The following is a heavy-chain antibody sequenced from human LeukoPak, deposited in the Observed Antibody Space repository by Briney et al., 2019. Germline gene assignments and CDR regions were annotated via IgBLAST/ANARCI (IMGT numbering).Heavy chain of an antibody. CDR2: ISYDGSNK. J-gene: IGHJ4*02. Sequence: PGGSLRLSCAASGFTFSSYAMRWVRQAPGKGLEWVAVISYDGSNKYYADSVKGRFTISRDNSKNTLYLQMNSLRAEDTAAYYCARDGNPRQWLVRGYFDYWGQGTLVTVSS. V-gene: IGHV3-30*04. D-gene: IGHD6-19*01. CDR3: ARDGNPRQWLVRGYFDY. CDR1: GFTFSSYA.